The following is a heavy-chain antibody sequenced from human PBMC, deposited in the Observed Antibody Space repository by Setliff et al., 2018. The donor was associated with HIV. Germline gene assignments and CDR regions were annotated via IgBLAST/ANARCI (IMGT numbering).Heavy chain of an antibody. CDR1: GYSFPTYW. Sequence: PGESLKISCKGSGYSFPTYWIAWVRQMPGKGLEWMGVIYPDESDSRYSPSFRGQVTISADKSINTAYLQWSSLKASHTAMYYCARVDMGYYDASSGYSHFDHWGQGTLVTVSP. J-gene: IGHJ4*02. CDR3: ARVDMGYYDASSGYSHFDH. CDR2: IYPDESDS. V-gene: IGHV5-51*01. D-gene: IGHD3-22*01.